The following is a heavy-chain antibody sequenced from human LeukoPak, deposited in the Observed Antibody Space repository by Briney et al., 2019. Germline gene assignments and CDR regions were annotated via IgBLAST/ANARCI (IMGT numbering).Heavy chain of an antibody. CDR1: GFTFSDYA. J-gene: IGHJ5*02. D-gene: IGHD3-22*01. Sequence: GGSLRLSCAASGFTFSDYAMSWVRPAPGKGLEWVSTISASGGSTYYADSVKGRFTISRDNSENTLYLQMSSLRAEDTAVYYCAKSPDNSGYNHLFHPLGQGTLVTVSS. V-gene: IGHV3-23*01. CDR3: AKSPDNSGYNHLFHP. CDR2: ISASGGST.